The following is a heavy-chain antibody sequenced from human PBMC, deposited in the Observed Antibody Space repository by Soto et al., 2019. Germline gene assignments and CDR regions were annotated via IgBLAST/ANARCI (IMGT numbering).Heavy chain of an antibody. D-gene: IGHD3-3*01. V-gene: IGHV1-2*04. J-gene: IGHJ3*02. CDR2: INPNSGGT. CDR1: GYTFTGYY. Sequence: ASVKVSCKASGYTFTGYYMHWVRQAPGQGLEWMGWINPNSGGTNYAQKFQGWVTMTRDTSISTAYMELSRLRSDDTAVYYCARVSSWSGYFDAFDIWGQGTMVTVSS. CDR3: ARVSSWSGYFDAFDI.